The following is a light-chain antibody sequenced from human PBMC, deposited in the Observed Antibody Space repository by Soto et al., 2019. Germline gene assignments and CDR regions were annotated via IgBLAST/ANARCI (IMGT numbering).Light chain of an antibody. CDR1: QGIRND. CDR2: GAS. CDR3: LQDYIYPWT. Sequence: AIQMTQSPSSLSASVGDRVTITCRGSQGIRNDLGWYQQKPGQAPKLLIYGASSLQSGVPSRFSGSGSGTDFTLTISSLQPEDFATYYCLQDYIYPWTFGQGTKVEIK. V-gene: IGKV1-6*01. J-gene: IGKJ1*01.